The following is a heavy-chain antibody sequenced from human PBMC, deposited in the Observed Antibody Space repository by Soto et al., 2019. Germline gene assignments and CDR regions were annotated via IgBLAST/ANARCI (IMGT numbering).Heavy chain of an antibody. D-gene: IGHD3-22*01. CDR2: INPSGGST. CDR3: ARARPRSYYYDSRESGDRAFDI. J-gene: IGHJ3*02. Sequence: QVQLVQSGAEVKKPGASVKVSCKASGYTFTSYYMHWVRQAPGQGLEWMGIINPSGGSTSYAQKFQGRVTMTRDTSTSTVYMELSSLRSEDMAVYYCARARPRSYYYDSRESGDRAFDIWGQGTMVTVSS. CDR1: GYTFTSYY. V-gene: IGHV1-46*01.